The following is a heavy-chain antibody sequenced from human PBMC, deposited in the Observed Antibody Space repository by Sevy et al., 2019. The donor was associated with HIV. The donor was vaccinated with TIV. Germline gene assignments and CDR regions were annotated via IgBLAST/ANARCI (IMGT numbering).Heavy chain of an antibody. D-gene: IGHD2-15*01. J-gene: IGHJ4*02. CDR3: ASSNCSGGSCYGYYFDY. V-gene: IGHV4-34*01. Sequence: SETRSLTCAVYGGSFSGYYWSWIRQPPGKGLEWIGEINHSGSTNYNPSLKSRVTISVDTSKNQFSLKLSSVTAADTAVYYCASSNCSGGSCYGYYFDYWGQGTLVTVSS. CDR1: GGSFSGYY. CDR2: INHSGST.